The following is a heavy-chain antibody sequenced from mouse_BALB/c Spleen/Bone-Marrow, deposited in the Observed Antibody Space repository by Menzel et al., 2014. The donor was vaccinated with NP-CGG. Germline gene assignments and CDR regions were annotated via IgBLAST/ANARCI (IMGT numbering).Heavy chain of an antibody. Sequence: EVKLVESGGGLVKVGESLKLSCAAPGFTFSTYYMSWVRQTPEKRLELVAAIYTNDGSTYYPDTVKGRFAISRDNAKNPLYLQMSSLKSEDTALYYCARRAFYALDYWGQGTSVTVSS. J-gene: IGHJ4*01. V-gene: IGHV5-6-2*01. CDR3: ARRAFYALDY. CDR2: IYTNDGST. CDR1: GFTFSTYY.